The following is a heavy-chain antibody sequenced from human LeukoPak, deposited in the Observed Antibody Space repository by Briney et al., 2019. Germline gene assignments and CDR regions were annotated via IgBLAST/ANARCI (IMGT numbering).Heavy chain of an antibody. CDR3: ASDLYSSGWYPIPFDY. Sequence: ASVKVSCKASGYTFTGYYMHWVRQAPGQGLEWMGWINPNSGGTNYAQKFQSRVTMTRDTSISTAYMELSRLRSDDTAVYYCASDLYSSGWYPIPFDYWGQGTLVTVSS. CDR2: INPNSGGT. J-gene: IGHJ4*02. CDR1: GYTFTGYY. V-gene: IGHV1-2*02. D-gene: IGHD6-19*01.